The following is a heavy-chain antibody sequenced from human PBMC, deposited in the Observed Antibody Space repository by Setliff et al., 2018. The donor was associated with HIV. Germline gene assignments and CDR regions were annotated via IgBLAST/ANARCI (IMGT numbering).Heavy chain of an antibody. J-gene: IGHJ4*02. D-gene: IGHD4-17*01. Sequence: WASVKVSCKASGYTFTSYGISWVRQAPGQGLEWMGWISGYNGITKYSQKLQGRVTMTTDTSTSTAYMELRSLRSDDTAVYYCARQPDYGAGDYWGQGTLVTVSS. CDR2: ISGYNGIT. CDR3: ARQPDYGAGDY. V-gene: IGHV1-18*01. CDR1: GYTFTSYG.